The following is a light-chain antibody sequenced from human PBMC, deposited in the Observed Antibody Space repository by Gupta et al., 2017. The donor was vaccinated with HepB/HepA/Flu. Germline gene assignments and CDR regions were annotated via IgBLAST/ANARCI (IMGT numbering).Light chain of an antibody. V-gene: IGLV1-44*01. J-gene: IGLJ3*02. CDR3: DARDDRPNSSV. CDR1: SSNIGSNT. CDR2: SNN. Sequence: QSVLTQPPSASGTPGHSVTTSCSGSSSNIGSNTVNWYQQLPGQAPKLLIYSNNQRPSGVPDRFSGSKSGNSASLTITGAQAEDEAEYYCDARDDRPNSSVFGGGTKMTVL.